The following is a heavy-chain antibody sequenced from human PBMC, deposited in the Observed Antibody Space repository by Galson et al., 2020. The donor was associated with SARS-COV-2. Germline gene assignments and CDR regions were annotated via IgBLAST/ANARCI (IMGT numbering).Heavy chain of an antibody. J-gene: IGHJ4*02. CDR2: IKHDGSEK. CDR1: GFNFRFYW. D-gene: IGHD6-19*01. CDR3: ARDLAAPYYLDY. Sequence: GESLKISCAASGFNFRFYWMSWVRQAPGKGLEWVANIKHDGSEKYYVDSVKGRFTISRDNAKNSLYLHMNSLRAEDTAVYYCARDLAAPYYLDYWGQGTLVTVSS. V-gene: IGHV3-7*01.